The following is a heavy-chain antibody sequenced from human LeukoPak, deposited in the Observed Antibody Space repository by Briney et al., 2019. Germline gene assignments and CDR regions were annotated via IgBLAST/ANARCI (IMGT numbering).Heavy chain of an antibody. D-gene: IGHD3/OR15-3a*01. J-gene: IGHJ4*02. CDR3: ARGRDSSPSPFDY. CDR1: GGSFSVYY. CDR2: INHSGST. Sequence: KPSETLSLTCAVYGGSFSVYYWSWIRQPPGKGLEWIGEINHSGSTNYNPSLKSRVTISVDTSKNQFSLKLSSVTAADTAVYYCARGRDSSPSPFDYWGQGTLVTVSS. V-gene: IGHV4-34*01.